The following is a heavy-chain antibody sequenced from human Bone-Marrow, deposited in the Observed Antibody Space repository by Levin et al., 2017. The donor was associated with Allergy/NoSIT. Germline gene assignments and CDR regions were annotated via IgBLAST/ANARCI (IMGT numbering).Heavy chain of an antibody. V-gene: IGHV3-64*02. Sequence: ASVKVSCAGSGFTFSTSVIHWARQAPGKGLEYVSAISGRGSTYYAESVKGRFIISRDNSKNTVYLQMDNLTPEDMAVYYCAREGYTSGRAGAFDMWGRGTMVTVSS. D-gene: IGHD6-19*01. J-gene: IGHJ3*02. CDR1: GFTFSTSV. CDR3: AREGYTSGRAGAFDM. CDR2: ISGRGST.